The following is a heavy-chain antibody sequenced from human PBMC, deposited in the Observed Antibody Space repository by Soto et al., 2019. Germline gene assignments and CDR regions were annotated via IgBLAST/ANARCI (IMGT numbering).Heavy chain of an antibody. J-gene: IGHJ6*03. V-gene: IGHV3-72*01. D-gene: IGHD1-7*01. CDR3: AREGVNGTTYYYYYMDV. Sequence: GGSLRLSCAASGFTFSDHYMDWVRQAPGKGLEWVGRTRNKANSYTTEYAASVKGRFTISRYDSKDSLYLHMNSLKTEATAVYYCAREGVNGTTYYYYYMDVWGKGTTVTVSS. CDR2: TRNKANSYTT. CDR1: GFTFSDHY.